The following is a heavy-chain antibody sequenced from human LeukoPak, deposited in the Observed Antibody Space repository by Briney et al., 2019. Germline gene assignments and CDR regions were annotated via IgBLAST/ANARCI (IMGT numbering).Heavy chain of an antibody. CDR2: ISSSSRTI. CDR1: GFTFSNYN. D-gene: IGHD1-26*01. V-gene: IGHV3-48*01. Sequence: GGSLRLSCAASGFTFSNYNMNWVRQAPGKGLEWVSYISSSSRTIYYADSVKGRFTISRDNAKNSLYLQMNSLRAEDTAIYYCARDLRIVSGSYLDYWGQGTLVTVSS. J-gene: IGHJ4*02. CDR3: ARDLRIVSGSYLDY.